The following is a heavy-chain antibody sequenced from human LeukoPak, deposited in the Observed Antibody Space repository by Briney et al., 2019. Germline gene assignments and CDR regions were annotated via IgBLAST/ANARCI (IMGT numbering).Heavy chain of an antibody. CDR3: ARKNDYGDFHFDY. D-gene: IGHD4-17*01. J-gene: IGHJ4*02. CDR1: GFTFSSYW. Sequence: GGSLRLSCAASGFTFSSYWMSWVRQAPGKGLEWVANIKQDGSEKYYVDSVKGRFTIPRDNAKNSLYLQMNSLRAEDTAVYYCARKNDYGDFHFDYWGQGTLVTVSS. V-gene: IGHV3-7*04. CDR2: IKQDGSEK.